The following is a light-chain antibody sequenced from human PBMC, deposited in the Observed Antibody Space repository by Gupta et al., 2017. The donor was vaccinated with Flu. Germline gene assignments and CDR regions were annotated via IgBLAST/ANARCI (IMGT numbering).Light chain of an antibody. CDR3: KQGKSYPLHT. V-gene: IGKV1-9*01. CDR2: AAS. J-gene: IGKJ2*01. Sequence: DIQLTQSPSFLSASVGDRVTVTCRASQGISSYLAWYQQRPGKSPKLLIYAASTWQSGVPSRFSGSGSGTEFTLTISRLQPEDFATYYCKQGKSYPLHTFGEGTMMEIK. CDR1: QGISSY.